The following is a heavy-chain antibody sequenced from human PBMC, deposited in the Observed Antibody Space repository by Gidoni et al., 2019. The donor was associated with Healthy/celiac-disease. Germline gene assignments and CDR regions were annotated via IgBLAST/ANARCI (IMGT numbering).Heavy chain of an antibody. D-gene: IGHD1-26*01. Sequence: EVQLVESGGGWVQPGRSLRLSCAASGFNFNDYAMHWVRQAPGKGLEWVSGMSWNSGSIGYADSVKGRFTISRDNAKNSLYLQMNSLRAEDTALYYCAKDRYSGSYNPNHFDYWGQGTLVTVSS. CDR1: GFNFNDYA. J-gene: IGHJ4*02. CDR2: MSWNSGSI. CDR3: AKDRYSGSYNPNHFDY. V-gene: IGHV3-9*01.